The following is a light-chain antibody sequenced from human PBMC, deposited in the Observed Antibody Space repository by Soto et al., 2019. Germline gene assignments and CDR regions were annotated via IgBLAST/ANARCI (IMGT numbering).Light chain of an antibody. Sequence: DIQMTQSPSSLSASVGDRVTITCRASQNIKKYLNWYQQKPGKAPNLLIYTASSLQVGLPSRFSGSGSGTDFTLTISSLQPEDSATYHCQQSFGTPLTFGGGTKVDIK. CDR1: QNIKKY. CDR3: QQSFGTPLT. CDR2: TAS. J-gene: IGKJ4*01. V-gene: IGKV1-39*01.